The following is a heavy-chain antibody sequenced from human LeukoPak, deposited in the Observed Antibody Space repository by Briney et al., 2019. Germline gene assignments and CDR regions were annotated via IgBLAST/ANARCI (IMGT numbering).Heavy chain of an antibody. J-gene: IGHJ5*02. CDR3: ARDLLALDSPNWFDP. D-gene: IGHD2-2*03. CDR2: ISSSSSYI. Sequence: GGSLRLSCAASGFTFSSYSMNWVRQAPGKGLEWVSSISSSSSYIYYADSVKGRFTISRHNAKNSLYLQMNSLRAEDTAVYYCARDLLALDSPNWFDPWGQGTLVTVSS. CDR1: GFTFSSYS. V-gene: IGHV3-21*01.